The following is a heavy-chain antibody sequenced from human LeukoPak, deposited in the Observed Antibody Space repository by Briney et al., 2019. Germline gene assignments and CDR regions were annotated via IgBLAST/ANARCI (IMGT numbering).Heavy chain of an antibody. CDR1: GGSISSYY. CDR3: ARDQYYYDSSGLTDAFDI. D-gene: IGHD3-22*01. Sequence: SETLSLTCTVSGGSISSYYWSWIRQPPGKGLEWIGYIYYSGSTNYNPSLKSRVTISVDTSKNQFSLKLSSVTAADTAVYYCARDQYYYDSSGLTDAFDIWGQGTMVTVSS. CDR2: IYYSGST. V-gene: IGHV4-59*01. J-gene: IGHJ3*02.